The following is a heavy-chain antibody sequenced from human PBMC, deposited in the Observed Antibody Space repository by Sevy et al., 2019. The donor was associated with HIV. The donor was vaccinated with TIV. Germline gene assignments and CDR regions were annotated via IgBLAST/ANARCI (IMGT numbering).Heavy chain of an antibody. V-gene: IGHV3-30-3*01. Sequence: GGSLRLSCAASGFTFSSYAMHWVRQAPGKGLQWVAVISYDGSNKYYAYSVKGRFTISRDNSKNTLYLQMNSLRAEDTAVYYCARDPAPLPDIVAYYFDYWGQGTLVTVSS. CDR1: GFTFSSYA. D-gene: IGHD5-12*01. CDR2: ISYDGSNK. CDR3: ARDPAPLPDIVAYYFDY. J-gene: IGHJ4*02.